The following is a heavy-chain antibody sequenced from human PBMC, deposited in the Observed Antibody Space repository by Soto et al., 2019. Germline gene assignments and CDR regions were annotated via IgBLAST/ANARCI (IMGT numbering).Heavy chain of an antibody. CDR1: GGSISSSSYY. D-gene: IGHD4-17*01. CDR2: IYYSGST. V-gene: IGHV4-39*01. Sequence: QLQLQESGPGLVKPSETLSLTCTVSGGSISSSSYYWGWIRQPPGKGLEWIGSIYYSGSTYYNPSLKSRVTISVDTSKNQFSLKLSSVTAADTAVYYCAGRRDDGDYGAFYIWGQGTMVTVSS. CDR3: AGRRDDGDYGAFYI. J-gene: IGHJ3*02.